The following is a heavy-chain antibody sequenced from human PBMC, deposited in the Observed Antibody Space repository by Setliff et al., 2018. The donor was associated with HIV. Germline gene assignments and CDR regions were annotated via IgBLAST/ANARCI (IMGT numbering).Heavy chain of an antibody. V-gene: IGHV1-2*02. CDR3: ARAIAWSGSYWNFDY. Sequence: ASVKVSCKASGYTFTDYYIHWVRQAPGQGLEWMGWINPKSGNTKYAQKFQDRVTMTRDTSISTAYMELSRLTSDDTAVYYCARAIAWSGSYWNFDYWGQGTLVTVSS. J-gene: IGHJ4*02. CDR1: GYTFTDYY. D-gene: IGHD1-26*01. CDR2: INPKSGNT.